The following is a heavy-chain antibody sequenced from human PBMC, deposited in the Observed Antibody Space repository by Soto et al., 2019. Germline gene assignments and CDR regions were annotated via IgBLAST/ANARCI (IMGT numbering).Heavy chain of an antibody. CDR3: ARGREAPEGVRFLEDV. J-gene: IGHJ6*02. CDR1: GYTFTSYD. CDR2: MNPNSGNT. V-gene: IGHV1-8*01. Sequence: VASVKVSCKASGYTFTSYDINWVRQATGQGLEWMGWMNPNSGNTGYAQKFQGRVTMTRNTSISTAYMELSSLRSEDTAVYYCARGREAPEGVRFLEDVWGQGTTVTVSS. D-gene: IGHD3-3*01.